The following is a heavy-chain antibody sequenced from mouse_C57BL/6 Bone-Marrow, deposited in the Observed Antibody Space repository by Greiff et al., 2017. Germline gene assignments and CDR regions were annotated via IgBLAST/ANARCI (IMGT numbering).Heavy chain of an antibody. Sequence: EVQRVESGGDLVKPGGSLKLSCAASGFTFSSYGMSWVRQTPDKRLEWVATISSGGSYTYYPDSVKGRFTISRDNAKNTLYLQMSSLKSEDTAMYYCASHSSGYRFAYWGQGTLVTVSA. D-gene: IGHD3-1*01. CDR1: GFTFSSYG. CDR2: ISSGGSYT. V-gene: IGHV5-6*01. J-gene: IGHJ3*01. CDR3: ASHSSGYRFAY.